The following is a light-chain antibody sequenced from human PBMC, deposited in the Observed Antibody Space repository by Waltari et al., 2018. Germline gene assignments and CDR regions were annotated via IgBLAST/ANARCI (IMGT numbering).Light chain of an antibody. Sequence: DIVMTQSPDSLAVSLAERAPINCKSSQSVLYSSNNKNYLTWYQQKPGQPPKLLIYWASTRESGVPDRFSGSGSGTDFTLTISSLQAEDVAVYYCQQYYSTPITFGQGTRLEIK. V-gene: IGKV4-1*01. J-gene: IGKJ5*01. CDR2: WAS. CDR3: QQYYSTPIT. CDR1: QSVLYSSNNKNY.